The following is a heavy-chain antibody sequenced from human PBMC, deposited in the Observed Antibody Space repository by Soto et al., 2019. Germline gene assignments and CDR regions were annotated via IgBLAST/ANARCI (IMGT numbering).Heavy chain of an antibody. CDR1: GGTFSSYA. D-gene: IGHD6-13*01. V-gene: IGHV1-69*13. J-gene: IGHJ6*02. Sequence: ASVKVSCKASGGTFSSYAISWVRQAPGQGLEWMGGIIPIFGTANYAQKFQGRVTITADESTSTAYMELSSLRSEDTAVYYCARVAAAGTFYYGMDGWGQGTTVTLSS. CDR2: IIPIFGTA. CDR3: ARVAAAGTFYYGMDG.